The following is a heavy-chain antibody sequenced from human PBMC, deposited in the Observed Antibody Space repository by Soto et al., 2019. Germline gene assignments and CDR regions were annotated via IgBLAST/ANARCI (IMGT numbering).Heavy chain of an antibody. CDR3: SREAEVRGAYYYYGMDV. CDR1: GFTFSSYS. D-gene: IGHD3-10*01. CDR2: ISSSSSYI. V-gene: IGHV3-21*01. J-gene: IGHJ6*02. Sequence: GGSLRLSCAASGFTFSSYSMNWVRQAPGKGLEWVSSISSSSSYIYYADSVKGRFTISRDNAKNSLYLQMNSLSAEDTAVYYCSREAEVRGAYYYYGMDVWGQGTTVTVSS.